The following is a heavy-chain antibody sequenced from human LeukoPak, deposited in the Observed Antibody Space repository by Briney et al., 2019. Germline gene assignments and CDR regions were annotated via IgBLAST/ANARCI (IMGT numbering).Heavy chain of an antibody. CDR1: GFTFSSYA. V-gene: IGHV3-23*01. D-gene: IGHD2-2*01. J-gene: IGHJ4*02. CDR2: ISGSGGST. CDR3: AKDSGDIVVVPAAMFDY. Sequence: GGTLRLSCAASGFTFSSYAMSWVRQAPGKGLEWVSAISGSGGSTYYADSVKGRFTISRDNSKNTLYLQMNSLRAEDTAVYYCAKDSGDIVVVPAAMFDYWGQGTLVTVSS.